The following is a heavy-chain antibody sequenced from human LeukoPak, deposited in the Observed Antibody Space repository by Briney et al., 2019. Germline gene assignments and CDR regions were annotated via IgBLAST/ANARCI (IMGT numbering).Heavy chain of an antibody. Sequence: PGGSLRLSCAASGFTFSSYWMHWVRQAPGKGLVWVSRINSDGSSTSYADSVKGRFTISRDNAKNTLYLQMNSLRAEDTAVYYCARGRALCSSTSCYGDLRTNPPNNWFDPWGQGTLVTVSS. CDR2: INSDGSST. J-gene: IGHJ5*02. CDR3: ARGRALCSSTSCYGDLRTNPPNNWFDP. CDR1: GFTFSSYW. D-gene: IGHD2-2*01. V-gene: IGHV3-74*01.